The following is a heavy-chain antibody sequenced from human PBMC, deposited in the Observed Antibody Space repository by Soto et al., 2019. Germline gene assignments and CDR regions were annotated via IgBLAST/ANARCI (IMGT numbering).Heavy chain of an antibody. CDR2: VSYDGSNK. J-gene: IGHJ4*02. D-gene: IGHD3-22*01. Sequence: GGSLRLSCAASGFTVSSNYMSWVRQAPGKGLEWVASVSYDGSNKHYADSVKGRFTISRDNSRNTLDLQMNSLRAEDTAVYYCAKDTYYYDRSGYYTYDHWGQGTQVTVSS. V-gene: IGHV3-30*18. CDR1: GFTVSSNY. CDR3: AKDTYYYDRSGYYTYDH.